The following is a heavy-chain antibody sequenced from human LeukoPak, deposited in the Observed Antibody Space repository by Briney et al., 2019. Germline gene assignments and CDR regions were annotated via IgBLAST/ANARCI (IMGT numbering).Heavy chain of an antibody. CDR1: GYTFTSYY. CDR2: INPSGGST. J-gene: IGHJ6*02. CDR3: ARQRITIFGVAHKYYYYGMDV. V-gene: IGHV1-46*01. Sequence: GASVTVSCKASGYTFTSYYMHWVRQAPGQGLEWMGIINPSGGSTSYAQKFQGRVTMTRDTSTSTVYMELSSLRSEDTAVYYCARQRITIFGVAHKYYYYGMDVWGQGTTVTVSS. D-gene: IGHD3-3*01.